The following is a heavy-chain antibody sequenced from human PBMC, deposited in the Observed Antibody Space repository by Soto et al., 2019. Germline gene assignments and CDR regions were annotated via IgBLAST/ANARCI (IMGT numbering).Heavy chain of an antibody. Sequence: QITLKESGPTLVKPTQTLTLTCTFAGFSLSTSGVGVGWIRQPPGKALEWLALIYWDEDKRYSPSLKSRLTIPKDPPKTQVVITWTKRDPVDTAKYYCAYGGVGGWGYASGCFHSWGQGTLVPVSS. J-gene: IGHJ4*02. V-gene: IGHV2-5*02. CDR2: IYWDEDK. CDR1: GFSLSTSGVG. D-gene: IGHD1-26*01. CDR3: AYGGVGGWGYASGCFHS.